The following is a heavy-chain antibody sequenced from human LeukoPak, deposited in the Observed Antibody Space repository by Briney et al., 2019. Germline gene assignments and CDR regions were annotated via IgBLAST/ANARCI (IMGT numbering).Heavy chain of an antibody. Sequence: GGYLTRYSAGPGLSNDSKAMRWPRQSTRKGLEWVSAISGSGGSTYYADSVKGRFTISRDNSKNTLYLQMNSLRAEDTAVYYCAKDPQWLPPNWFDPWGQGTPVTVSS. CDR1: GLSNDSKA. CDR2: ISGSGGST. CDR3: AKDPQWLPPNWFDP. V-gene: IGHV3-23*01. D-gene: IGHD6-19*01. J-gene: IGHJ5*02.